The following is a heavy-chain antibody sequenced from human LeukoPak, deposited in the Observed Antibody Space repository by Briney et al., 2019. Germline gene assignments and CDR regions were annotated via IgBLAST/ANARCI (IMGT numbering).Heavy chain of an antibody. Sequence: GGSLRLSCAASGFTFSTYWMTWVRQAPGKGLEWVANINQDGSAKNCVDSAKGRFTISRDNAKNALYLQMNSLRAEDTAVYYCARQTERDAYNRYWGQGTLVTVSS. J-gene: IGHJ4*02. CDR1: GFTFSTYW. V-gene: IGHV3-7*05. CDR2: INQDGSAK. CDR3: ARQTERDAYNRY. D-gene: IGHD5-24*01.